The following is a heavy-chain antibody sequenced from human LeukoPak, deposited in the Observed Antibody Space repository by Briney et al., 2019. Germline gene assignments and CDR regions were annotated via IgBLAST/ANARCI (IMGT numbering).Heavy chain of an antibody. D-gene: IGHD3-10*01. Sequence: GGSLRLSCAASGFTFSTYNMHWVRQAPGKGLEWVAVVSYDGRIEYHADSVRGRFTISRDKSKNTLYLQMNSLRAEDTAVYYCARGRYYLEYWGQGTLVTVSS. CDR1: GFTFSTYN. CDR2: VSYDGRIE. V-gene: IGHV3-30*04. J-gene: IGHJ4*02. CDR3: ARGRYYLEY.